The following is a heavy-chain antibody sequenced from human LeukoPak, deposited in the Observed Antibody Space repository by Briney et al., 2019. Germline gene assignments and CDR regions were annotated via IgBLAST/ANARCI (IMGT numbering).Heavy chain of an antibody. J-gene: IGHJ4*02. V-gene: IGHV4-39*07. CDR1: GGSISSSSYY. CDR2: IYTSGST. CDR3: ARVWDRYFDY. D-gene: IGHD1-26*01. Sequence: SETLSLTCTVSGGSISSSSYYWGWIRQPPGKGLEWIGSIYTSGSTNYNPSLKSRVTMSVDTSKNQFSLKLSSVTAADTAVYYCARVWDRYFDYWGQGTLVTVSS.